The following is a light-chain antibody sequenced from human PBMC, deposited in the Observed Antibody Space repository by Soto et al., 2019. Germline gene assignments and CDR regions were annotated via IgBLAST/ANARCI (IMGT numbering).Light chain of an antibody. Sequence: EIVITQSPSTVSVSPGERATLSCRASQSVSIKLAWYQQRPGQAPRLLIYDTSTRATGIPARFSGSGSGAEFTLTISSLQSEDFAVYYCQQYNNWPPITFGQGTRLEIK. J-gene: IGKJ5*01. CDR3: QQYNNWPPIT. V-gene: IGKV3-15*01. CDR1: QSVSIK. CDR2: DTS.